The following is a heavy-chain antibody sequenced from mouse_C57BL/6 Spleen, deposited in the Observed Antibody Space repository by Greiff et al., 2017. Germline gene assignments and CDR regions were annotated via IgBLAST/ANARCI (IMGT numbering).Heavy chain of an antibody. CDR3: ARPGTGAWFAY. Sequence: EVKLLESGGGLVKPGGSLKLSCAASGFTFSDYGMHWVRQAPEKGLEWVAYISCGSSTIYYADTVKGRFTISRDNAKNTLFLQMSSLRSEDTAMYYCARPGTGAWFAYWGQGTLVTVSA. V-gene: IGHV5-17*01. J-gene: IGHJ3*01. CDR2: ISCGSSTI. CDR1: GFTFSDYG. D-gene: IGHD3-3*01.